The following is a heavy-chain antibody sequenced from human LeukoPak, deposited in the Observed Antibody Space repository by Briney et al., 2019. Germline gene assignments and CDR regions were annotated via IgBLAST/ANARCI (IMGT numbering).Heavy chain of an antibody. CDR1: GFTFSSYS. V-gene: IGHV3-21*01. CDR3: ARPLRYSGSYYHDAFDI. D-gene: IGHD1-26*01. CDR2: ISSSSSYI. J-gene: IGHJ3*02. Sequence: GGSLRLSCAASGFTFSSYSMNWVRQAPGKGLEWVSSISSSSSYIYYADSVKGRFTISRDNAKNSLYLQMNSLRAEDTAVYYCARPLRYSGSYYHDAFDIWGQGTMVTVSS.